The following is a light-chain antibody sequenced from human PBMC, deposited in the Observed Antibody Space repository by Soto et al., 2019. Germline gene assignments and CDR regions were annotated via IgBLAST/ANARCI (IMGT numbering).Light chain of an antibody. CDR3: QQYFSFPRT. CDR1: QSVLYSSNNNNY. Sequence: IVMTQSPDSLAVSLGERATINCKSSQSVLYSSNNNNYLAWYLQRPGQPPKLLIYWASTRDSGVPDRFSGSGSGTDFTLTISSLQAEDVAVYYCQQYFSFPRTFGQGTKVDIK. CDR2: WAS. V-gene: IGKV4-1*01. J-gene: IGKJ1*01.